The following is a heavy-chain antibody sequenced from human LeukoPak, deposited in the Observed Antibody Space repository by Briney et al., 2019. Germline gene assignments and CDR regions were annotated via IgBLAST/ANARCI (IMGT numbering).Heavy chain of an antibody. D-gene: IGHD6-13*01. CDR3: AKSGIAAAGFDY. J-gene: IGHJ4*02. Sequence: GGSLRLSCAASGFTFSSYGMHWVRQAPGKGLEWVAVISYDGSNKYYADSVKGRFTISRDNPKNTLYLQMNSLRAEDTAVYYCAKSGIAAAGFDYWGQGTLVTVSS. CDR2: ISYDGSNK. V-gene: IGHV3-30*18. CDR1: GFTFSSYG.